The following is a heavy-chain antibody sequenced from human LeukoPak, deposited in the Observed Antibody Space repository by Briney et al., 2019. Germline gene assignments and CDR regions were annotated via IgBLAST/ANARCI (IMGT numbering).Heavy chain of an antibody. D-gene: IGHD3-16*02. CDR1: GYTFTSYG. J-gene: IGHJ3*02. CDR2: ISAYNGNT. CDR3: AREDLHVWGSYRSNVPFDI. V-gene: IGHV1-18*01. Sequence: GASVKVSCKASGYTFTSYGISWVRQAPGQGLEWMGWISAYNGNTNYAQKLQGRVTMTTDTSTSTAYMDLRSLRSDDTAVYYCAREDLHVWGSYRSNVPFDIWGQGTMVTVSS.